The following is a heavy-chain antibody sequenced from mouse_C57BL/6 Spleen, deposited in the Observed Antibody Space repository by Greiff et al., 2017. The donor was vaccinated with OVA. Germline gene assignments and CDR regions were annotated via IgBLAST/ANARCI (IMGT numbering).Heavy chain of an antibody. CDR3: ERGALRQGLGFAY. J-gene: IGHJ3*01. V-gene: IGHV1-72*01. D-gene: IGHD2-4*01. CDR1: GYTFTSYW. Sequence: VQLQQPGAELVKPGASVKLSCKASGYTFTSYWMHWVKQRPGRGLEWIGRIDPNSGGTKYNEKFKSKATLTVDKPSSTAYMQLSRLTSEDSAVYYGERGALRQGLGFAYWGQGTLVTVSA. CDR2: IDPNSGGT.